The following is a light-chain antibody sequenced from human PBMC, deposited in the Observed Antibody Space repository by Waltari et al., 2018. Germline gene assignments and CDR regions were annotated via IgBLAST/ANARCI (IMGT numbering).Light chain of an antibody. Sequence: QSVLTQPPSASGTPGQRVTISCSGSRSNIGAEVVNWYQVLPGTAPKLLIYSTKQRPSGVPERFSASKSGTSASLAISGLQSEDEDDYYCATWDYSLDGQVFGGGTKLTVL. CDR3: ATWDYSLDGQV. V-gene: IGLV1-44*01. CDR1: RSNIGAEV. J-gene: IGLJ3*02. CDR2: STK.